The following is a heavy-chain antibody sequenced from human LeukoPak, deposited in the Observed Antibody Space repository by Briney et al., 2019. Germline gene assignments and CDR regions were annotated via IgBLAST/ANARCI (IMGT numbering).Heavy chain of an antibody. V-gene: IGHV3-7*01. Sequence: GGSLRLSCAAFGFTLSNAWMNWVRQAPSKGLEWVANIKEDGSEIYYVDAVKGRFSISRDNAKTSLYLQMHSLSVADTGLYYCVTDQTGRHLYFFDYWGQGTLVTVSS. CDR3: VTDQTGRHLYFFDY. D-gene: IGHD3-10*01. CDR2: IKEDGSEI. CDR1: GFTLSNAW. J-gene: IGHJ4*02.